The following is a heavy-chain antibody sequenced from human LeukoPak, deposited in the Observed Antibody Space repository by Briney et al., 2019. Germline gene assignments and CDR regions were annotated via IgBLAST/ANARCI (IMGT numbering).Heavy chain of an antibody. Sequence: ASVKVSCKASGYNFTGYYMHWVRQAPGQGLEWMGWINPNSGGTNYAQKFQGRVTMTRDTSISTAYMELSRLRSDDTAVIYCARVNDILTMDYFYYWGQGTLVTVSS. J-gene: IGHJ4*02. CDR3: ARVNDILTMDYFYY. CDR1: GYNFTGYY. D-gene: IGHD3-9*01. CDR2: INPNSGGT. V-gene: IGHV1-2*02.